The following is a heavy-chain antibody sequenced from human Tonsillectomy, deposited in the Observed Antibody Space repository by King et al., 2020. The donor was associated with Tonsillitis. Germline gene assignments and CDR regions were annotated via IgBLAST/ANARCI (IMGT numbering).Heavy chain of an antibody. Sequence: VQLVESGAEVKKPGASVKVSCKASGYTFTSYYMHWVRQAPGQGPEWMGIINPSGGSTTYAQKFQGRVTMTRDTSTSTVYMELSSLTSEDTAVYYCARVGLRYFDWLAYYFDYWGQGTLVTVSS. J-gene: IGHJ4*02. CDR3: ARVGLRYFDWLAYYFDY. V-gene: IGHV1-46*01. CDR2: INPSGGST. D-gene: IGHD3-9*01. CDR1: GYTFTSYY.